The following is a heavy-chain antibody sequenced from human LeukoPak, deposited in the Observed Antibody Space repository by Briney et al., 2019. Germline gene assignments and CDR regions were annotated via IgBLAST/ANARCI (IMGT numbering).Heavy chain of an antibody. D-gene: IGHD3-9*01. CDR2: IYYSGST. Sequence: KPSETLSLTCTVSGGSISSYYWSWIRQPPGKGLEWIGYIYYSGSTNYSPSLKSRVTISVDTSKNQFSLKLSSVTAADTAVYYCARVMLTGYSNWFDPWGQGTLVTVSS. CDR1: GGSISSYY. V-gene: IGHV4-59*01. CDR3: ARVMLTGYSNWFDP. J-gene: IGHJ5*02.